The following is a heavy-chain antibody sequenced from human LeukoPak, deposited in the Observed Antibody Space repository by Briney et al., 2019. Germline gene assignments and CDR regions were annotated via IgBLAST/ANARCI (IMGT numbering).Heavy chain of an antibody. D-gene: IGHD1-26*01. J-gene: IGHJ3*02. CDR3: ARTVVGATTDDAFGI. CDR2: IIPIFGTA. Sequence: ASVKVSCKTSGGTFSSYAISWVRQAPGQGLEWMGRIIPIFGTANYAQKFQGRVTITTDESTSTAYMELSSLRSEDTAVYYCARTVVGATTDDAFGIWGQGTMVTVSS. V-gene: IGHV1-69*05. CDR1: GGTFSSYA.